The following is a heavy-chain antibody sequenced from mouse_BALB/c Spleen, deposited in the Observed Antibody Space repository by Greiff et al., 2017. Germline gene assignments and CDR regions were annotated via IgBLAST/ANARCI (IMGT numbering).Heavy chain of an antibody. CDR2: IRNKANGYTT. CDR1: GFTFTDYY. V-gene: IGHV7-3*02. CDR3: ARGEGYGYGY. J-gene: IGHJ2*01. Sequence: EVQRVESGGGLVQPGGSLRLSCATSGFTFTDYYMSWVRQPPGQALEWLGFIRNKANGYTTEYSASVKGRFTSSRDNSQSILYLQMNTLRAEDSATYYCARGEGYGYGYWGQGTTLTVSS. D-gene: IGHD1-2*01.